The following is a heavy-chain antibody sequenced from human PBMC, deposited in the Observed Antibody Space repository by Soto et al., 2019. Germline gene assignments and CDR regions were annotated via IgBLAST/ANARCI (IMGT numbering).Heavy chain of an antibody. CDR2: IYYFGST. CDR1: GGSISSNNYY. D-gene: IGHD3-10*01. V-gene: IGHV4-39*01. J-gene: IGHJ4*02. Sequence: SETLSLTCTVSGGSISSNNYYWGWIRQPPGKGLEWIGSIYYFGSTYYNKSLKSRVTISVDTSKNQFFLNLNSVTAADTALFYCARQRSDVVRGVNFDYWGQGTLVTVSS. CDR3: ARQRSDVVRGVNFDY.